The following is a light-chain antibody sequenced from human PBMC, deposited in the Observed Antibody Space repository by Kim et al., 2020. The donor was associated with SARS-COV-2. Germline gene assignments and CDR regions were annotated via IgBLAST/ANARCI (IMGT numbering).Light chain of an antibody. CDR2: GAS. CDR1: RSVSSSY. V-gene: IGKV3-20*01. CDR3: QQYASSPLT. Sequence: EIVLTQSPGTLSLSPGERATLSCRASRSVSSSYLAWYQQKPGQAPRLLIYGASSRATGIPDRFSGSGSGTDFTLTISRLEPEDFAVYYCQQYASSPLTFGGGTKV. J-gene: IGKJ4*01.